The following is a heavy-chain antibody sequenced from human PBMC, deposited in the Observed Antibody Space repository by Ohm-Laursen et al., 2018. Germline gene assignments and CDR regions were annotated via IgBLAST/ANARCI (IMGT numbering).Heavy chain of an antibody. J-gene: IGHJ6*02. V-gene: IGHV3-64*01. CDR1: GFTFSSYA. Sequence: GSLRLSCAASGFTFSSYAMHWVRQAPGKGLEYVSAISSNGGSTYYANSVKGRFTISRDNSKNTLYLQMGSLRAEDVAVYYCARGPDSSSWFWPRHRCYGMDVWGQGTAVTVSS. CDR3: ARGPDSSSWFWPRHRCYGMDV. D-gene: IGHD6-13*01. CDR2: ISSNGGST.